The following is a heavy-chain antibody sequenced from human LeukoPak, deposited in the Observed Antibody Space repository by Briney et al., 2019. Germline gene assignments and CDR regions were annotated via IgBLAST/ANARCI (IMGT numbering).Heavy chain of an antibody. CDR1: GGSISTYY. D-gene: IGHD1-26*01. V-gene: IGHV3-23*01. CDR2: ISGKGDDT. CDR3: AKGGHFSWFDP. Sequence: ETLSLTCSVSGGSISTYYWTWIRQPPGKGLEWVSTISGKGDDTFYADSVKGRFTISRDNSKNTLSLQMNSLRADDTALYYCAKGGHFSWFDPWGQGTLVIVSS. J-gene: IGHJ5*02.